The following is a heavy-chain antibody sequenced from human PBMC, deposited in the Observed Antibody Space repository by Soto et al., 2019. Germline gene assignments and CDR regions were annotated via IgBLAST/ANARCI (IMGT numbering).Heavy chain of an antibody. CDR2: IFHNGRDK. D-gene: IGHD3-10*01. CDR3: ASVIDPRINSDLAY. J-gene: IGHJ4*02. CDR1: GFNFNTYF. Sequence: QVQLVQSGGGVVQPGRSLRLSCAASGFNFNTYFMHWVRQAPGKGLEWVAMIFHNGRDKEYADSVKGRFTISRDNSNITMYLQMDSLRPEVTAVYYCASVIDPRINSDLAYWGQGAVLPFSS. V-gene: IGHV3-30*03.